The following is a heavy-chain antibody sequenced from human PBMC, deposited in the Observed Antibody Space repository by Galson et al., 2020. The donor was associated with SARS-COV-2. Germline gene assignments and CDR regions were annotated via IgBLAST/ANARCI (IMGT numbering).Heavy chain of an antibody. CDR3: VRALGRITIFGVVIINYFDY. CDR1: GGSISSGGYY. D-gene: IGHD3-3*01. V-gene: IGHV4-31*03. CDR2: IYYSGST. J-gene: IGHJ4*02. Sequence: SETLSLTCTVSGGSISSGGYYWSWIRQHPGKGLEWIGYIYYSGSTYYNPSLKSRVTISVDTSKNQFSLKLSSVTAADTAVYYCVRALGRITIFGVVIINYFDYWGQGTLVTVSS.